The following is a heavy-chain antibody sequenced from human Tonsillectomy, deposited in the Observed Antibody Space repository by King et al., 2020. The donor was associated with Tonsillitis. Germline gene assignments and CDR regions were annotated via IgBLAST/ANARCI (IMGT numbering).Heavy chain of an antibody. D-gene: IGHD5-12*01. CDR3: ARVKGNRRYSGYVFFDL. V-gene: IGHV4-31*03. Sequence: VQLQESGPGLVKPSQTLSLTCTVSGGSISSGGYYWSWIRQHPGKGLEWIGYLYYSGSTYYNPSLKSRVTISVDTSKNQFSLKLSSVTAADTAVYYCARVKGNRRYSGYVFFDLWGRGTLVTVSS. CDR2: LYYSGST. J-gene: IGHJ2*01. CDR1: GGSISSGGYY.